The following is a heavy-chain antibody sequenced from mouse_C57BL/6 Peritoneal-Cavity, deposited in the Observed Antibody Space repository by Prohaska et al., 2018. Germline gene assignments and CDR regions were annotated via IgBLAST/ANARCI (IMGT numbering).Heavy chain of an antibody. D-gene: IGHD1-1*01. CDR2: ISSGSSTN. V-gene: IGHV5-17*01. CDR3: ATPYYGSSSYWYFDV. Sequence: EVQLVESGGGLVKPGGSLKLSCAASGFTFSDYGMHWVRQAPEKGLEWVAYISSGSSTNYYADTVKGRFTIARDNAKNTLFLQMTSLRSEDTAMYYCATPYYGSSSYWYFDVWGTGTTVTVSS. J-gene: IGHJ1*03. CDR1: GFTFSDYG.